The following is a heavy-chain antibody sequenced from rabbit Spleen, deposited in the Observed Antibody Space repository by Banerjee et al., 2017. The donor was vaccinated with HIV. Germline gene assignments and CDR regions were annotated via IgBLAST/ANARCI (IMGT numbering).Heavy chain of an antibody. Sequence: QLTETGGGLVQPGGSLTLSCKASEIDFTNYYITWVRQAPGKGLEWIGIIYAARGTTDYASWVNGRFTISSDNAQTTVDLKMTSLTAADTATYFCAREILYAAYAGFGDATIYYFDLWGQGTLVTVS. V-gene: IGHV1S7*01. CDR1: EIDFTNYY. CDR2: IYAARGTT. D-gene: IGHD6-1*01. J-gene: IGHJ4*01. CDR3: AREILYAAYAGFGDATIYYFDL.